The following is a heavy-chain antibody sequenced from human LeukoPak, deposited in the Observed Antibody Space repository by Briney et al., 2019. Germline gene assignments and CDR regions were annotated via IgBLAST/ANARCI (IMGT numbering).Heavy chain of an antibody. CDR3: AKENGYWGTFDY. CDR1: GYTFTSYG. V-gene: IGHV1-18*01. CDR2: ISAYNVNA. D-gene: IGHD5-18*01. Sequence: ASVKVSCKASGYTFTSYGISWVRQAPGHGLEWMGMISAYNVNAEYAQKFQGRVTMTTDTTTNTAFLELTSLRSDDTAVYYCAKENGYWGTFDYWGQGTLVTVSS. J-gene: IGHJ4*02.